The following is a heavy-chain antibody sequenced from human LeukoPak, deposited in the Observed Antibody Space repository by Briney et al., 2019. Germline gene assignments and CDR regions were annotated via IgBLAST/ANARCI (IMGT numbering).Heavy chain of an antibody. CDR3: ARRSVVAAIGRNYYYGMDV. V-gene: IGHV4-39*01. CDR1: GGSISSSSYY. CDR2: IYYSGST. J-gene: IGHJ6*02. D-gene: IGHD2-15*01. Sequence: SETLSPTCTVSGGSISSSSYYWGWIRQPPGKGLEWIGSIYYSGSTYYNPSLKSRVTISVDTSKNQFSLKLSSVTAADTAVYYCARRSVVAAIGRNYYYGMDVWGQGTTVTVSS.